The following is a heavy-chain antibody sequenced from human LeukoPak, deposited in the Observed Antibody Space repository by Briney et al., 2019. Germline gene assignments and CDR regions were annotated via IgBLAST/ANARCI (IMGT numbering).Heavy chain of an antibody. CDR1: AFTFRGYS. CDR3: AREYSSSSGRSFDY. CDR2: ISPSATTI. V-gene: IGHV3-48*01. Sequence: GGSLRLSCAASAFTFRGYSMNWVRQAPGKGLEWVSYISPSATTIYYADSVKGRVTISRDNAKNSLYLQMNSLRAEDTAVYYCAREYSSSSGRSFDYWGQGTLVTVSS. D-gene: IGHD6-6*01. J-gene: IGHJ4*02.